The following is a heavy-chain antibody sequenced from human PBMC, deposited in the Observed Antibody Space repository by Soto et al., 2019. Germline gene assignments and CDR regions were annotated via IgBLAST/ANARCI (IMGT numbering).Heavy chain of an antibody. J-gene: IGHJ6*02. Sequence: QVQLVQSGAEVKKPGSSVKVSCKASGGTFSSYTISWVRQAPGQGLEWMGRIIPILGIAHYAQKFQGRVTITADKSTSTAYMELSSLRSEDTAVYYCARDVSRSPADYGMDVWGQGTTVTVSS. V-gene: IGHV1-69*08. CDR1: GGTFSSYT. CDR3: ARDVSRSPADYGMDV. CDR2: IIPILGIA.